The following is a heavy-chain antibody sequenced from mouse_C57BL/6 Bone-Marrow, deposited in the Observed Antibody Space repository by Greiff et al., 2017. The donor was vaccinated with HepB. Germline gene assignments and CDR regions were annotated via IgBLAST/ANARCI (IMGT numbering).Heavy chain of an antibody. J-gene: IGHJ4*01. CDR1: GYTFTSYG. Sequence: VMLVESGAELARPGASVKLSCKASGYTFTSYGISWVKQRTGQGLEWIGEIYPRSGNTYYNEKFKGKATLTADKSSSTAYMELRSLTSEDSAVYFCARWGGNYGYYAMDYWGQGTSVTVSS. V-gene: IGHV1-81*01. D-gene: IGHD2-1*01. CDR3: ARWGGNYGYYAMDY. CDR2: IYPRSGNT.